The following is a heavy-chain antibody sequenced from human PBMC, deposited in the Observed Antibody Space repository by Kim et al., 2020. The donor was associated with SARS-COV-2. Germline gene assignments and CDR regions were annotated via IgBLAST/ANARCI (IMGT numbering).Heavy chain of an antibody. Sequence: SVKVSCKASGGTFSSYAISWVRQAPGQGLEWMGGIIPIFGTANYAQKFQGRVTITADESTSTAYMEQSSLRSEDTAVYYCARDLGVIYGNSSSPSWGQGTLVTVSS. V-gene: IGHV1-69*13. CDR3: ARDLGVIYGNSSSPS. J-gene: IGHJ4*02. D-gene: IGHD6-6*01. CDR2: IIPIFGTA. CDR1: GGTFSSYA.